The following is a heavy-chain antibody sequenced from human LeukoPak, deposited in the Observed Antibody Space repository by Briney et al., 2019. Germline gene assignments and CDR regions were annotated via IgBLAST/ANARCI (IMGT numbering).Heavy chain of an antibody. Sequence: GASVKVSCKASGGTFSSYAISWVRQAPGQGLEWMGRMIPIFGTANYAQKFQGRVTITTDESTSTAYMELSSLRSEDTAVYYCARAPYSSSQPPYYYYMAVWGKGTTVTVSS. V-gene: IGHV1-69*05. CDR1: GGTFSSYA. D-gene: IGHD6-6*01. CDR2: MIPIFGTA. CDR3: ARAPYSSSQPPYYYYMAV. J-gene: IGHJ6*03.